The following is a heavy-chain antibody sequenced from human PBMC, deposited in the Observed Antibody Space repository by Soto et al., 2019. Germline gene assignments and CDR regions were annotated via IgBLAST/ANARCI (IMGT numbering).Heavy chain of an antibody. V-gene: IGHV3-23*01. CDR1: GFTFSNYA. CDR2: ISGGAGSK. CDR3: AKGYGSTLGATFGDS. J-gene: IGHJ4*02. Sequence: EVQLLESGGNLVQPGGSLRLSCAVSGFTFSNYAMNWVRQAPGKGLEWVSTISGGAGSKNYADSVKGRFTVSRDNSQNTLYLQVNSLRADDTAVYYCAKGYGSTLGATFGDSWGQGTLVTVSS. D-gene: IGHD1-26*01.